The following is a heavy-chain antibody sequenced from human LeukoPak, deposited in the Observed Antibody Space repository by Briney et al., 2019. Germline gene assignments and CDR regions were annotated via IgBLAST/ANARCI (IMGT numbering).Heavy chain of an antibody. CDR2: IHHSGST. J-gene: IGHJ6*03. V-gene: IGHV4-38-2*02. CDR1: GYFISSGYY. CDR3: ARVTESYGSGRRHNYYYYYMDV. Sequence: PSETLSLTCTVSGYFISSGYYWGWIRQPPGKGLQWIGSIHHSGSTNYNPSLKSRVTISVDTSKNQFSLKLNSMTAADTAVYYCARVTESYGSGRRHNYYYYYMDVWGKGTTVTISS. D-gene: IGHD3-10*01.